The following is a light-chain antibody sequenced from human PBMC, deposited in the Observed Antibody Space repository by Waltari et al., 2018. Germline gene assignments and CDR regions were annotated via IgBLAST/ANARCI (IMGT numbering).Light chain of an antibody. V-gene: IGKV1-5*03. J-gene: IGKJ2*01. CDR1: QSISSW. CDR3: QQYNSYSYT. CDR2: KAS. Sequence: DIQMTQSPSTLSASVGDRVTINCRASQSISSWLAWYQQKPGKAPKLLIYKASILESGVPSRFSVSGSGTEFTLTISSLQPDDFATYYCQQYNSYSYTFGQGTKLEIK.